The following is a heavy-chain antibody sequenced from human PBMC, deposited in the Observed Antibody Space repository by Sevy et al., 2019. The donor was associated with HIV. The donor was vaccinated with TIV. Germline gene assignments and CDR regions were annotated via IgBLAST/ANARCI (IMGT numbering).Heavy chain of an antibody. Sequence: SETLSLTCTVSGGSISSSSYYWGWIRQPPGKGLEWIGSIYYSGSTYYNPSLKSRVTISVDTSKNQFSQKLSSVTAAATAVYYCARGDIVVVVAATVTGYFQHWGQGTLVTVSS. CDR3: ARGDIVVVVAATVTGYFQH. V-gene: IGHV4-39*01. J-gene: IGHJ1*01. CDR2: IYYSGST. CDR1: GGSISSSSYY. D-gene: IGHD2-15*01.